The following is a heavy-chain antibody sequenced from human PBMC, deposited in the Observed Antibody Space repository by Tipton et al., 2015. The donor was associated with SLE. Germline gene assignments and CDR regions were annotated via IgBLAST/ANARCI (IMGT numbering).Heavy chain of an antibody. CDR1: GGSITTVGYY. CDR2: IYDSKST. D-gene: IGHD3-3*02. CDR3: ARGPPFMEWERNWFDP. V-gene: IGHV4-31*03. J-gene: IGHJ5*02. Sequence: LRLSCTVSGGSITTVGYYWSWNRQHPGKGLEWIGYIYDSKSTYYNPSLKSRLTMSADTSKNQISLKLSSVSAADTAVYYCARGPPFMEWERNWFDPWGQGTQVTVSS.